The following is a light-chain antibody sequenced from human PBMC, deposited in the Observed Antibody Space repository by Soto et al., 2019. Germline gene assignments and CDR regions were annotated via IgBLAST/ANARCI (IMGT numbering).Light chain of an antibody. J-gene: IGKJ1*01. CDR1: QSVSSY. CDR3: QQYGNSPWT. CDR2: STS. Sequence: MTQSPASLSVSPGERATLSCRASQSVSSYLAWYQQKPGQAPRLLIYSTSSRATGIPDRFSGSGSGTDFTLTISRLEPEDFAVYYCQQYGNSPWTFGQGTKGGYQ. V-gene: IGKV3-20*01.